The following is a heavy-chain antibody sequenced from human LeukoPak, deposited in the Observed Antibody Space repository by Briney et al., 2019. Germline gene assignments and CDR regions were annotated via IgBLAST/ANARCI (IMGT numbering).Heavy chain of an antibody. D-gene: IGHD3-22*01. Sequence: PGGSLRLSCAASGFTFSSYGMHWVRQAPGKGLEWVAVIWYDGSNKYYADSVNGRFTISRDNSKNTLYLQMNSLRAEDTAVYYCAKSSSGGYYSDFDYWGQGTLVTVSS. J-gene: IGHJ4*02. CDR1: GFTFSSYG. V-gene: IGHV3-33*06. CDR2: IWYDGSNK. CDR3: AKSSSGGYYSDFDY.